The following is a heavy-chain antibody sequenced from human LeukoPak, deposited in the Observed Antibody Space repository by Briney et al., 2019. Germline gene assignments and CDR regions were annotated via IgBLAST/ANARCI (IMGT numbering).Heavy chain of an antibody. CDR1: GFTFSSYW. CDR2: MKQDGSEK. CDR3: AKGGGGTNYYYMDV. Sequence: PGGSLRLSCAASGFTFSSYWMSWVRQAPGKGLEWVANMKQDGSEKYYVDSVKGRFTISRDNAKNSLYLQMNSLRAEDMALYYCAKGGGGTNYYYMDVWGKGTTVTVSS. D-gene: IGHD1-1*01. J-gene: IGHJ6*03. V-gene: IGHV3-7*03.